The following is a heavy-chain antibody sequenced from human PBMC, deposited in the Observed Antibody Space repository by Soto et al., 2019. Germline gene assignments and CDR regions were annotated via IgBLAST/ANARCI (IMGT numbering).Heavy chain of an antibody. CDR1: GYTFTSYY. Sequence: ASVKVSCKASGYTFTSYYMHWVRQAPGQGLEWMGIINPSGGSTSYAQKFQGRVTMTRDTSTSTVYMELSSLRSEDTAMYYCARQRSIAEELRYYSGMDVWGQGTTVTVSS. V-gene: IGHV1-46*01. D-gene: IGHD6-6*01. J-gene: IGHJ6*02. CDR2: INPSGGST. CDR3: ARQRSIAEELRYYSGMDV.